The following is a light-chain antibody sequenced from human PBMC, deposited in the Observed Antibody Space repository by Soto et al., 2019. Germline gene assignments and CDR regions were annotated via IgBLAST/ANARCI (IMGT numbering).Light chain of an antibody. CDR2: DAS. CDR3: QQYNSYSLP. J-gene: IGKJ1*01. V-gene: IGKV1-5*01. Sequence: IQMTQSPSSLSASVGDRVTITCRASQYITTYLNWYQHKPGTAPKLLIYDASSLQSGVPSRFSGSGSGTEFTLTISSLQPDDFATYYCQQYNSYSLPFGQGTKVDNK. CDR1: QYITTY.